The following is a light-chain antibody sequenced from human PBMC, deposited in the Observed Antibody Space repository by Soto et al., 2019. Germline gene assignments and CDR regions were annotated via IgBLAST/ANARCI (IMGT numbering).Light chain of an antibody. J-gene: IGLJ2*01. CDR2: VGTGGIVG. Sequence: QSVLTQPPSASASLGASITLTCTLSSGYSNYKVDWYQQRPGKGPRFVMRVGTGGIVGSKGDGIPDRFSVLGSGLNRYLTIKNIQEEDESDYHCGADHGSESNFVYGFGGGTKLTVL. CDR1: SGYSNYK. V-gene: IGLV9-49*01. CDR3: GADHGSESNFVYG.